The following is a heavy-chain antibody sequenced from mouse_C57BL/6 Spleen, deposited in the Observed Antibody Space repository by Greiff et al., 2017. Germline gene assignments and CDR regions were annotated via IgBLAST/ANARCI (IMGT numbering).Heavy chain of an antibody. J-gene: IGHJ2*01. CDR3: ARGGNWDVGEDYFDY. CDR1: GYTFTSYG. D-gene: IGHD4-1*01. V-gene: IGHV1-81*01. Sequence: QVQLQQSGAELARPGASVKLSCKASGYTFTSYGISWVKPRTGQGLEWIGEISPRSGNTYSHETFKGTATLTAAKSSSTAYLELRSLTSEDSAVYCCARGGNWDVGEDYFDYWGQGTTLTVAS. CDR2: ISPRSGNT.